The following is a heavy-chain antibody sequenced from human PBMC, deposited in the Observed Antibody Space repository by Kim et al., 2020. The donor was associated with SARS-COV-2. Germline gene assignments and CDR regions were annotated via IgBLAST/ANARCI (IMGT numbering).Heavy chain of an antibody. J-gene: IGHJ4*02. D-gene: IGHD6-19*01. V-gene: IGHV4-34*01. CDR3: ARGSARYSSGPGVY. Sequence: KPSLQSRVTISVDTSKNQFARKMSAVTAADTAVYYCARGSARYSSGPGVYWGQGTLVTVSS.